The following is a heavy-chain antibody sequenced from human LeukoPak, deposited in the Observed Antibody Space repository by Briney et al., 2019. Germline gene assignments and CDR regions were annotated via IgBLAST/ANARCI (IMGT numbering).Heavy chain of an antibody. Sequence: GGSLRLSCAASGFGFGSYNMYWVRQAPGKGLEWVTLISFDGNDKKYADSVKGRFTVSRDNGKNSLYLQMNSLRAEDTAVYYCAELGITMIGGVWGKGTTVTISS. D-gene: IGHD3-10*02. J-gene: IGHJ6*04. CDR2: ISFDGNDK. V-gene: IGHV3-30*18. CDR3: AELGITMIGGV. CDR1: GFGFGSYN.